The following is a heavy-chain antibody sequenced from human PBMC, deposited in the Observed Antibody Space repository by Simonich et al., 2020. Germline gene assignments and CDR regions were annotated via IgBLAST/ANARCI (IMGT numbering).Heavy chain of an antibody. CDR2: RSYDGSNK. V-gene: IGHV3-30*07. CDR3: AREGAGNDAFDI. Sequence: QVQLVESGGGVVQPGRSLRLSCAASGFTFSSYAMHWVRQAPGKWREVVAVRSYDGSNKYYADSVKGRFIISRDNSKNTLYLQMNSLRAEDTAVYYCAREGAGNDAFDIWGQGTMVTVSS. D-gene: IGHD1-26*01. J-gene: IGHJ3*02. CDR1: GFTFSSYA.